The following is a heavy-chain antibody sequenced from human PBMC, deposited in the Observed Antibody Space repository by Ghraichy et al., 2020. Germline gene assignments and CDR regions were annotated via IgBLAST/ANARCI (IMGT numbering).Heavy chain of an antibody. Sequence: GGSLRLSCAASGFTFSSYAMSWVRQAPGKGLEWVSAISGSGGSTYYADSVKGRFTISRDNSKNTLYLQMNSLRAEDTAVYYCAKDGGTYYDILTGYYSVSAGDYWGQGTLVTVSS. D-gene: IGHD3-9*01. J-gene: IGHJ4*02. CDR3: AKDGGTYYDILTGYYSVSAGDY. V-gene: IGHV3-23*01. CDR2: ISGSGGST. CDR1: GFTFSSYA.